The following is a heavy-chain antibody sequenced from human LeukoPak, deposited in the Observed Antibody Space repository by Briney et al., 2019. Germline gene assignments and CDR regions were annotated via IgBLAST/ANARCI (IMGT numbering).Heavy chain of an antibody. V-gene: IGHV1-24*01. CDR3: ARGGYGDYVTWFDP. J-gene: IGHJ5*02. CDR2: FDPEDGET. Sequence: ASVKVSCKVSGYTLTELSMHWVRQAPGKGLEWMGGFDPEDGETIYAQKFQGRVTMTRDTSISTAYMELSRLRSDDTAVYYCARGGYGDYVTWFDPWGQGTLVTVSS. CDR1: GYTLTELS. D-gene: IGHD4-17*01.